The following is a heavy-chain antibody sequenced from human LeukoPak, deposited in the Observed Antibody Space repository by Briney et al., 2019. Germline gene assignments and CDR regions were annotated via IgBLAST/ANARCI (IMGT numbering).Heavy chain of an antibody. CDR3: ARHVYYDSSGYFDY. CDR2: IYTSGST. V-gene: IGHV4-4*09. Sequence: TSETQSLTCTVSGGSLSSYYWSWIRQPPGKGLEWIGYIYTSGSTNYNPSLKSRVTISVDTSKNQFSLKLSSVTAADTAVYYCARHVYYDSSGYFDYWGQGTLVTVSS. D-gene: IGHD3-22*01. CDR1: GGSLSSYY. J-gene: IGHJ4*02.